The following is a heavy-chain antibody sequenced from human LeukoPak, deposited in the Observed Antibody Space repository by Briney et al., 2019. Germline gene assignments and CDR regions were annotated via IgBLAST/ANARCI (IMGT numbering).Heavy chain of an antibody. CDR1: GYSFTSYW. J-gene: IGHJ5*02. V-gene: IGHV5-10-1*01. CDR2: IDPSDSYT. D-gene: IGHD2-2*01. CDR3: ARHGGDIVVVPAARGYWFDP. Sequence: GESLRISCKGSGYSFTSYWISWVRQMPGKGLEWMGRIDPSDSYTNYSPSFQGHVTISADKSISTAYLQWSSPKASDTAMYYCARHGGDIVVVPAARGYWFDPWGQGTLVTVSS.